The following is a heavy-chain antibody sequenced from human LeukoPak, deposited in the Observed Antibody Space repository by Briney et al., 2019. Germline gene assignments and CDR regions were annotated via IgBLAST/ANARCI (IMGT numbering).Heavy chain of an antibody. CDR3: AREKIHFDSSGDYFDYYFYMDV. CDR2: ISNTGSSI. Sequence: GGSLRLSCAASGFTFSSYSMTWIRQAPGKGLEWVSSISNTGSSINYADSVKGRFNISRDNAKKSLYLQMNSLRAEDTAVYYCAREKIHFDSSGDYFDYYFYMDVWGKGTTVTISS. CDR1: GFTFSSYS. J-gene: IGHJ6*03. V-gene: IGHV3-21*04. D-gene: IGHD3-22*01.